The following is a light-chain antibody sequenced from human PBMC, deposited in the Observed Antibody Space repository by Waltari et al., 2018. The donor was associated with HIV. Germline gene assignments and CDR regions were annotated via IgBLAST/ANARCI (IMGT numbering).Light chain of an antibody. CDR3: QSADSSGTYGV. Sequence: SYELTQSSSVSVSPGQTARITCSGDALPKQYAYWYQQKPGQTPVLIIKKDTERPSGSPERFAGSSSGTTVTLTSSGVQAEDEAAYYCQSADSSGTYGVFGGGTRLTVL. CDR1: ALPKQY. CDR2: KDT. J-gene: IGLJ3*02. V-gene: IGLV3-25*03.